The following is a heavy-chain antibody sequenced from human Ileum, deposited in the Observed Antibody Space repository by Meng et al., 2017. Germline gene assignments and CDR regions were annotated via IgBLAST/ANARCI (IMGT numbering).Heavy chain of an antibody. D-gene: IGHD3-16*01. CDR2: ANWDDTDN. J-gene: IGHJ4*01. CDR1: RSSITVDW. CDR3: AKEWGGLRAVHY. Sequence: GYTRSLFAVSRSSITVDWMNLVRHIPEEGQQLGARANWDDTDNEYTESVSSRITMCRDNDKNKLYLQMKSLRDEDTAVYFCAKEWGGLRAVHYWGKAVLVTVSS. V-gene: IGHV3-74*03.